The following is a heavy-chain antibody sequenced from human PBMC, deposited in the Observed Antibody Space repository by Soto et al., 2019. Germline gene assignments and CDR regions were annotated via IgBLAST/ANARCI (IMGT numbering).Heavy chain of an antibody. V-gene: IGHV1-8*01. CDR1: GYTFTSYD. CDR2: MNTDSGNT. Sequence: QVQLVQSGAEVKKPGASVKVSCKASGYTFTSYDINWVRQATGQGLEWMGWMNTDSGNTGYAQKFQGRVTMTKNTSISTAYTELSSLRSEDAAVYYWARRLQATNWFDPWGQGTLVTVSS. D-gene: IGHD5-12*01. CDR3: ARRLQATNWFDP. J-gene: IGHJ5*02.